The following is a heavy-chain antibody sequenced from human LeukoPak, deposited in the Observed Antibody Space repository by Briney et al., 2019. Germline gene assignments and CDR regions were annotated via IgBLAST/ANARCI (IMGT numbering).Heavy chain of an antibody. V-gene: IGHV4-61*02. Sequence: PSETLSLTCSVSGGSISSGSYYWSWIRQPAGKGLEWIGSIYSSGSTNYNPSLKSRVTISVDTSKNQFSLKLSSVTAADTAVYYCARAGLGIATKFGPWGQGTLVTVSS. D-gene: IGHD6-13*01. CDR3: ARAGLGIATKFGP. J-gene: IGHJ5*02. CDR1: GGSISSGSYY. CDR2: IYSSGST.